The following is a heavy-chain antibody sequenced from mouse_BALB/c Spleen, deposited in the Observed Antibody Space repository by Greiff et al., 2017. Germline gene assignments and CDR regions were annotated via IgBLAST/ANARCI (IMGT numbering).Heavy chain of an antibody. CDR3: ARDNYGSSSYYAMDY. D-gene: IGHD1-1*01. CDR1: GFSLTGYG. J-gene: IGHJ4*01. V-gene: IGHV2-6-7*01. Sequence: VHLVESGPGLVAPSQSLSITCTVSGFSLTGYGVNWVRQPPGKGLEWLGMIWGDGSTDYNSALKSRLSISKDNSKSQVFLKMNSLQTDDTARYYCARDNYGSSSYYAMDYWGQGTSVTVSS. CDR2: IWGDGST.